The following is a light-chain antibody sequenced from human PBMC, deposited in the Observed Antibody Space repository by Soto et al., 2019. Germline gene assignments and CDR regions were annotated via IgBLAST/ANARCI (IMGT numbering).Light chain of an antibody. V-gene: IGLV2-14*01. CDR2: EVS. Sequence: ALTQPASVSGSPGQSITISCTGTSSDVGGYNYVSWYQQHPGKAPKLMIYEVSNRPSGVSNRFSGSKSGNTASLTISGLQAEDEADYYCSSYTTTNTYVFGTGTKVTVL. CDR3: SSYTTTNTYV. J-gene: IGLJ1*01. CDR1: SSDVGGYNY.